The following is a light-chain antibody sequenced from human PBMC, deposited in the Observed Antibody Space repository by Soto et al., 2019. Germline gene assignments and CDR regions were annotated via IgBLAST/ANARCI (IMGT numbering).Light chain of an antibody. CDR3: QQYKNMYT. CDR1: QSITGW. V-gene: IGKV1-5*01. CDR2: DAS. J-gene: IGKJ2*01. Sequence: DIQMTQSPSTLSASVGDRVTITCRASQSITGWLAWYQQKPGKAPKLLIYDASSLERGVPSRFSGSGSGTEYTLTISSLQPDDFGTYYCQQYKNMYTFGQRTKLEIK.